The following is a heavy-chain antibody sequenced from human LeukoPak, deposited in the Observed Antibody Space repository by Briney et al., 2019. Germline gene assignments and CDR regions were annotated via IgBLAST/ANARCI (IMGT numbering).Heavy chain of an antibody. V-gene: IGHV3-23*01. CDR2: ISGSGGST. CDR3: AKDGPCSSTSCYLSIRWFDP. CDR1: GFTFSSYA. J-gene: IGHJ5*02. D-gene: IGHD2-2*01. Sequence: HPGGSLRLSCTASGFTFSSYAMSWVRQAPGKGLEWVSAISGSGGSTYYADSVKGRFTISRDNSKNTLYLQMNSLRAEDTAVYYCAKDGPCSSTSCYLSIRWFDPWGQGTLVTVSS.